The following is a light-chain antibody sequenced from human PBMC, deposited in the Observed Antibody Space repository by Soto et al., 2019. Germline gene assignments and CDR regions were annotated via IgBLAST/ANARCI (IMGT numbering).Light chain of an antibody. Sequence: QSVLTQPPSVSAAPGQKVTISCSGSSSNIGNNYVSWYQQRPGTAPKLLIYDNNKRPSGIPDRFSGSKSGTSATLGITGLQTGDEADYYCGTWDSSLSIEVFGGGTKLTVL. CDR2: DNN. CDR1: SSNIGNNY. V-gene: IGLV1-51*01. CDR3: GTWDSSLSIEV. J-gene: IGLJ2*01.